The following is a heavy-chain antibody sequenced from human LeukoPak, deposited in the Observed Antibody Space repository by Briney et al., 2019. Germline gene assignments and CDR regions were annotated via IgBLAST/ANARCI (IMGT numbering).Heavy chain of an antibody. V-gene: IGHV4-39*01. CDR3: ARHSSSSWYPSHDP. D-gene: IGHD6-13*01. J-gene: IGHJ5*02. Sequence: SETLSLTCTVSGGSISSNNYYWGWIRQPPGKGLEWIESVYFSGSTYYNPSLKSRVTISVDTSKNQFSLTLSSVTAADTAVYYCARHSSSSWYPSHDPWGQGTLVTVSS. CDR1: GGSISSNNYY. CDR2: VYFSGST.